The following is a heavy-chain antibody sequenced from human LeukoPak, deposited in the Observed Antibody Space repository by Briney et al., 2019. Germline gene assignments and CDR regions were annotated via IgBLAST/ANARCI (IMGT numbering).Heavy chain of an antibody. CDR2: ISSSGTYI. CDR1: GYTFSDYS. D-gene: IGHD3-16*02. CDR3: VSGNDPDYVWGTYRLDAFDI. J-gene: IGHJ3*02. Sequence: KPGGSLRLSCAASGYTFSDYSVNWVRQVPGKGLELVSSISSSGTYIYYADSVKGRFTISRDNAKNSLFLQMNSLRAEDTAVYYCVSGNDPDYVWGTYRLDAFDIWGEGTMVIVSS. V-gene: IGHV3-21*01.